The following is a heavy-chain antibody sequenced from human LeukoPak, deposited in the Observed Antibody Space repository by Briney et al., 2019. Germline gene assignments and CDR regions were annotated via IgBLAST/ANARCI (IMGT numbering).Heavy chain of an antibody. CDR3: ARSSRGMVYAISGWFDP. J-gene: IGHJ5*02. CDR1: GGSFSGYC. Sequence: KPSETLSLTCAVYGGSFSGYCWSWIRQPPGKGLEWIGEINHSGSTNYNPSLKSRVTISVDTSKNQFSLKLSSVTAADTAVYYCARSSRGMVYAISGWFDPWGQGTLVTVSS. CDR2: INHSGST. D-gene: IGHD2-8*01. V-gene: IGHV4-34*01.